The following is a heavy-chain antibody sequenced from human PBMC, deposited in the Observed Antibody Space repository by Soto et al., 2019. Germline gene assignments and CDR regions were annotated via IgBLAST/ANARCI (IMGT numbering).Heavy chain of an antibody. CDR3: ANRVSSDMDV. V-gene: IGHV1-46*02. CDR1: GYTFNNYY. Sequence: QVQLVQSGAEVKEPGASVKVSCKASGYTFNNYYIHWVRQAPGQGLEWMGRIHPSGGGTTYAQNFHGRVTLTRDTSTATVYMELSSLTSEDTAVYYGANRVSSDMDVWGQGTTVTVSS. CDR2: IHPSGGGT. J-gene: IGHJ6*02.